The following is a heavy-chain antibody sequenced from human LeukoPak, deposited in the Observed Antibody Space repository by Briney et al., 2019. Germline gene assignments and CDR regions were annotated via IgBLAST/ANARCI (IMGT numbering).Heavy chain of an antibody. CDR3: ARGKASY. CDR2: IRYDGSIK. J-gene: IGHJ4*02. Sequence: GGSLRLSCAASGITFSRYGMHWVRQAPGKGLEWVTFIRYDGSIKYYADSVKGRFTMSRDNSKNTLFLQMNSLRAEDTAVYYCARGKASYWGQGTLVTVSS. CDR1: GITFSRYG. V-gene: IGHV3-30*02.